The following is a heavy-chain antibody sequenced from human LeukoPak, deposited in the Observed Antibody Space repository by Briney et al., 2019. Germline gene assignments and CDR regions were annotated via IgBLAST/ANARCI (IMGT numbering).Heavy chain of an antibody. D-gene: IGHD2-2*01. CDR1: GGTITSGGYS. CDR3: VRVRGCNSSGCFGSDGTDV. V-gene: IGHV4-30-2*01. Sequence: SQTLTLTCAVSGGTITSGGYSWSWIPQPPGVGLELIGNIYHTRTTYSNSPLHRRVTISVDRSKNQFSLRLNSVTAADTAVYFCVRVRGCNSSGCFGSDGTDVWGQGTT. J-gene: IGHJ6*02. CDR2: IYHTRTT.